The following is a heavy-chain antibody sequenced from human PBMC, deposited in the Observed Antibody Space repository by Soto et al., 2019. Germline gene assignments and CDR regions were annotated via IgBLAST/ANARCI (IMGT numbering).Heavy chain of an antibody. CDR2: ISSSSSYI. Sequence: GGSLRLSCAASGFTFSSYSMNWVRQAPGKGLEWVSSISSSSSYIYYADSVKGRFTISRDNAKNSLYLQMNSLRAEDTAVYYCARDPNYYDSSGYYSSWFDPWGQGTLVTVSS. V-gene: IGHV3-21*01. CDR1: GFTFSSYS. CDR3: ARDPNYYDSSGYYSSWFDP. D-gene: IGHD3-22*01. J-gene: IGHJ5*02.